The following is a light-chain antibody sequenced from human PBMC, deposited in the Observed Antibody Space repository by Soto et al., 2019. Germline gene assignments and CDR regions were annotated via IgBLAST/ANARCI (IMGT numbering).Light chain of an antibody. J-gene: IGLJ2*01. CDR2: DVS. V-gene: IGLV2-14*01. CDR3: SSYTSSSVV. CDR1: SSVVGGYNY. Sequence: QSALTQPASVSGSPGQSITISCTGTSSVVGGYNYVSWYQQHPGKAPKLMIYDVSNRPSGVSNRFSGCKSGNTASLTISGLQAEDAADYYCSSYTSSSVVFGGGTKLTVL.